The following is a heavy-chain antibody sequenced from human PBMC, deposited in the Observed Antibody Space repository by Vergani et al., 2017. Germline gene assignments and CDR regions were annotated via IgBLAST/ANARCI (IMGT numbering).Heavy chain of an antibody. CDR2: ISSSGSTI. Sequence: EVQLVESGGGLVQPGGSLRLSCAASGFTFSSYSMNWIRQAPGKGLEWVSYISSSGSTIYYADSVKGRFTISRDNAKNSLYLQMNSLRAEDTAVYYCAKGPGYSDYYYYGMDVWGQGTTVTVSS. CDR3: AKGPGYSDYYYYGMDV. J-gene: IGHJ6*02. V-gene: IGHV3-48*04. D-gene: IGHD1-26*01. CDR1: GFTFSSYS.